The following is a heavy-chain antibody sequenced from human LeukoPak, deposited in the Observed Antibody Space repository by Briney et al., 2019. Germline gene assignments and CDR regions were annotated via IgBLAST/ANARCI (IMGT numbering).Heavy chain of an antibody. J-gene: IGHJ4*02. CDR3: ARDATEYGDSHFDW. CDR2: IWNDGIHQ. V-gene: IGHV3-33*02. D-gene: IGHD4-17*01. CDR1: GFTFRSYG. Sequence: PGGSLRLSCSASGFTFRSYGMRWVRQAPGKGLEWVAVIWNDGIHQYYEDSEKGRFIISRDNSRNTVFLQMNRLRVEDTAVYYCARDATEYGDSHFDWWGQVTLVTVSS.